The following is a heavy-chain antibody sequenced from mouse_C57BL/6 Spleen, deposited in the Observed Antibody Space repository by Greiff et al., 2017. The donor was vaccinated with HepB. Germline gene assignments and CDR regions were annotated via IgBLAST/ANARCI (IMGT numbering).Heavy chain of an antibody. CDR1: GFTFSDYG. D-gene: IGHD2-4*01. V-gene: IGHV5-15*01. Sequence: EVMLVESGGGLVQPGGSLKLSCAASGFTFSDYGMAWVRQAPRKGPEWVAFISNLAYSIYYADTVTGRFTISRENAKNTLYLEMSSLRSEDTAMYYFARIYDYDVEYYFDYWGQGTTLTVSS. J-gene: IGHJ2*01. CDR2: ISNLAYSI. CDR3: ARIYDYDVEYYFDY.